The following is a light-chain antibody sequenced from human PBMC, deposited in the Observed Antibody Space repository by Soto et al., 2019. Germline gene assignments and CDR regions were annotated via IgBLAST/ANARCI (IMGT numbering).Light chain of an antibody. CDR1: QSVSSY. CDR2: GAS. V-gene: IGKV3-20*01. CDR3: QQYGSSPYT. Sequence: EIVLTQSPGTLSLSPGERATLSCRVSQSVSSYLAWYQQKPGQAPRLLIYGASNRATGIPDRFSGSGSETDFTLTISRLEPEDFAVYYCQQYGSSPYTLGQGTKLDIK. J-gene: IGKJ2*01.